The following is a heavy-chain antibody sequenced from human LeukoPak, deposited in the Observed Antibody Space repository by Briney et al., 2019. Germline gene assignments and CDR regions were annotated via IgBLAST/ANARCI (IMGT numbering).Heavy chain of an antibody. CDR1: GYTFTSYY. J-gene: IGHJ4*02. CDR3: ARESIAVAGTGY. D-gene: IGHD6-13*01. Sequence: GASVKVSCKASGYTFTSYYMHWVRQAPGQGLEWMGWINPNSGGTNYAQKFQGRVTMTRDTSISTAYMELSRLRSDDTAVYYCARESIAVAGTGYWGQGTLVTVSS. CDR2: INPNSGGT. V-gene: IGHV1-2*02.